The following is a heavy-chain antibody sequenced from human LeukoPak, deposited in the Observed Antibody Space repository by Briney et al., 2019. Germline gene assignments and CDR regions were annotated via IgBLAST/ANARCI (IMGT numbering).Heavy chain of an antibody. J-gene: IGHJ3*02. CDR2: IYYSGST. CDR1: GGSISSSSYY. V-gene: IGHV4-39*02. CDR3: ARDESEGAFDI. Sequence: YPSETLSLTCTVSGGSISSSSYYWGWIRQPPGKGLEWIGSIYYSGSTYYNPSLKSRVTISVDTSKNQFSLKLSSVTAADTAVYYCARDESEGAFDIWGQGTMVTVSS.